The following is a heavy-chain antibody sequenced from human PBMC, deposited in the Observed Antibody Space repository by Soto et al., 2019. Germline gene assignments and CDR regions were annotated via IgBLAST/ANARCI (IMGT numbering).Heavy chain of an antibody. J-gene: IGHJ4*01. V-gene: IGHV1-69*01. CDR3: AIYDGGDGYHGTPFDY. CDR1: GGTFSNYA. CDR2: IIPIFGTA. D-gene: IGHD2-21*01. Sequence: QVQRVKSGAEVKKPGSSVKVSCKASGGTFSNYAISWVRPAPGQGLEWMGGIIPIFGTANYAQKFLGRVTITAEESTSTAYMEVRSLGSEDTAVDYCAIYDGGDGYHGTPFDYWGHGTRVTV.